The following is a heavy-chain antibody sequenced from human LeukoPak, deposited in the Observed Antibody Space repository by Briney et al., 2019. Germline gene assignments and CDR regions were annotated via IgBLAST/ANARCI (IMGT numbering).Heavy chain of an antibody. CDR1: GYTFTGYY. CDR3: ARDGAPGQWLPYYYYGMDV. J-gene: IGHJ6*02. V-gene: IGHV1-2*04. D-gene: IGHD6-19*01. Sequence: ASVTVSCKASGYTFTGYYMHWVRQAPGQGLEWMGWINPNSGGTNYAQKFQGWVTMTRDTSISTAYMELSRLRSDDTAVYYCARDGAPGQWLPYYYYGMDVWGQGTTATVSS. CDR2: INPNSGGT.